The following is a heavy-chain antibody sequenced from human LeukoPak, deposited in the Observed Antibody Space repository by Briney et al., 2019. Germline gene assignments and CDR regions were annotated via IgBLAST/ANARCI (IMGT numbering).Heavy chain of an antibody. CDR2: IYYSGST. CDR1: GGSISSSSYY. J-gene: IGHJ3*02. D-gene: IGHD5-24*01. V-gene: IGHV4-39*07. Sequence: SETLSLTCTVSGGSISSSSYYWGWIRQPPGKGLEWIGSIYYSGSTYYNPSLKSRVTISVDTSKNQFSLKLSSVTAADTAVYYCARAEGRDGYNYDAFDIWGQGTMVTVSS. CDR3: ARAEGRDGYNYDAFDI.